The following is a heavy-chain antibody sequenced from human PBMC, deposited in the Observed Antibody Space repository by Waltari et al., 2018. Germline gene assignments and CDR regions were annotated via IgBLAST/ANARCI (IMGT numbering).Heavy chain of an antibody. D-gene: IGHD6-19*01. J-gene: IGHJ3*02. Sequence: QVQLVQSGAELKNPGSSVKVSCKASGGTFRSYATSWVRQATGQGLEWMGGIIPIFGTANYAQKFQGRVTITADESTSTAYMELSSLRSEDTAVYYCASRLGGWQGVDAFDIWGQGTMVTVSS. CDR1: GGTFRSYA. CDR3: ASRLGGWQGVDAFDI. V-gene: IGHV1-69*12. CDR2: IIPIFGTA.